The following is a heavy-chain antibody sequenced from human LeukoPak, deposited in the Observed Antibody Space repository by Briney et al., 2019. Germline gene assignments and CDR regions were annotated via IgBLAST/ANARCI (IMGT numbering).Heavy chain of an antibody. D-gene: IGHD5-12*01. V-gene: IGHV3-7*01. CDR1: GFTFSSYW. J-gene: IGHJ4*02. CDR3: ARGGLIDY. Sequence: GGSLRLSYGASGFTFSSYWMSWVRQAPGKGLEWVANIKEDGSDKYYVDSVKGRFTISRGNAKNTLYLQMSSLRDEDTAVYYCARGGLIDYWGQGTLVTVSS. CDR2: IKEDGSDK.